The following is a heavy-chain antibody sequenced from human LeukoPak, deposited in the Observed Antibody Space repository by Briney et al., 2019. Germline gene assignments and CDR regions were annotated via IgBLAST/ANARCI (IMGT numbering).Heavy chain of an antibody. CDR3: ARVGGIAMVRGVINGPFDY. CDR2: IIPIFGTA. Sequence: SVKVSCKASGGTFSSYAISWVRQAPGQGLEWMGGIIPIFGTANYAQKFQGRVTITADESTSTAYMELSSLRSEDTAVYYCARVGGIAMVRGVINGPFDYWGQGTLVTVSS. V-gene: IGHV1-69*13. J-gene: IGHJ4*02. CDR1: GGTFSSYA. D-gene: IGHD3-10*01.